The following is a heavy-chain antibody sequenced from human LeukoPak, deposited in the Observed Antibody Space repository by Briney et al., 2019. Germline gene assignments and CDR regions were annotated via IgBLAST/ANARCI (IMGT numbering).Heavy chain of an antibody. V-gene: IGHV1-24*01. D-gene: IGHD3-9*01. CDR1: GYTLTELL. J-gene: IGHJ6*02. CDR3: ATEFGAREKLLRYFDWYYGMDV. CDR2: FDPEDCET. Sequence: GASVTVSCQVCGYTLTELLLHWLRQARGKGLEGMGGFDPEDCETIYAQKFQGRVTMTEDTSTDTAYMELSSLRSEDTAVYYCATEFGAREKLLRYFDWYYGMDVWGQGTTVTVSS.